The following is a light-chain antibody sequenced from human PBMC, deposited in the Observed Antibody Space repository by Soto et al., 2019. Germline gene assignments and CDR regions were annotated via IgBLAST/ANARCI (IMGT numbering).Light chain of an antibody. CDR2: HAS. CDR1: QSVSNN. Sequence: EIVMTQSPATLSVSPGERATLSCRASQSVSNNLAWYQQKPGQAPRLLIYHASTGATGIPARFSGSGSGTELTLPIRSVQSEAFAVYYCQQYNEWPLTFGGGTKVEIK. CDR3: QQYNEWPLT. J-gene: IGKJ4*01. V-gene: IGKV3-15*01.